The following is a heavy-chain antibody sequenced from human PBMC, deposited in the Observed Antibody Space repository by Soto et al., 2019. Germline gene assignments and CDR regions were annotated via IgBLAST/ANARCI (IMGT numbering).Heavy chain of an antibody. CDR1: GFTFSSCA. Sequence: EVQLLESGGGLVQPGWSLRLSCAASGFTFSSCAMSWVRQAPGKGLEWVSGVSASDDNTYYADSVKGRFTISRDNSKNTLYLQMNSLRAEDTAVYYCAKDWSSIRRYYFHYWGQGTLVAVSS. J-gene: IGHJ4*02. CDR2: VSASDDNT. V-gene: IGHV3-23*01. D-gene: IGHD6-6*01. CDR3: AKDWSSIRRYYFHY.